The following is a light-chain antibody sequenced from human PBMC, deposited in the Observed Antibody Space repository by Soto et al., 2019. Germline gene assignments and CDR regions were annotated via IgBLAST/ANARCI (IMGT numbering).Light chain of an antibody. CDR3: QQYGNSRA. J-gene: IGKJ1*01. CDR1: QSASNSF. V-gene: IGKV3-20*01. CDR2: GAS. Sequence: EIVLTQSPGTLSLSPGERATLSCRASQSASNSFLAWYQQKPGQAPRLLIYGASSRATGIPDRFSGSGSGTDFTLTISRLEPEDFAVYYCQQYGNSRAFGQGNKV.